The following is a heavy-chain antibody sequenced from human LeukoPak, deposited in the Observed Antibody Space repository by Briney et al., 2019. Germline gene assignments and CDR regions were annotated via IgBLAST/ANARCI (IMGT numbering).Heavy chain of an antibody. J-gene: IGHJ5*02. Sequence: ASVKVSCKASGGTFSSYAISWVRQAPGQGLEWMGRIIPIFGTANYAQKFQGRVTITTDESTSTAYMELSSLRSEDTAVYYCARGAVPAARRSWFDPWGQGTLVTVSS. CDR1: GGTFSSYA. V-gene: IGHV1-69*05. CDR3: ARGAVPAARRSWFDP. D-gene: IGHD2-2*01. CDR2: IIPIFGTA.